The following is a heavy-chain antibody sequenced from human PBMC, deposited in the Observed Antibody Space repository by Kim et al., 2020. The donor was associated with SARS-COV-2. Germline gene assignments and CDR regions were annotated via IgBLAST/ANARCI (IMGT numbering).Heavy chain of an antibody. Sequence: SETLSLTCAVYGGSFSGYYWSWTRQPPGKGLEWIGEINHSGSTNYNPSLKSRVTISVDTSKNQFSLKLSSVTAADTAVYYCARAQYSSSWYGDRNWFDP. CDR2: INHSGST. CDR3: ARAQYSSSWYGDRNWFDP. CDR1: GGSFSGYY. V-gene: IGHV4-34*01. D-gene: IGHD6-13*01. J-gene: IGHJ5*02.